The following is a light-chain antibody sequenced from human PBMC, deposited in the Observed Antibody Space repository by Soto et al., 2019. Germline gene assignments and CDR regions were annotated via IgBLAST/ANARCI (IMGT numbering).Light chain of an antibody. CDR2: DVN. CDR3: SSYTSSTSYV. Sequence: QSVLTQPASVSWSPGQSITISCTGTSSDVGGYDYVSWYQQHPGKAPKLMIYDVNNRPSGVSNRFSGSKSGNTASLTISGLQAEDEASYYCSSYTSSTSYVFGTGTKVTVL. V-gene: IGLV2-14*01. CDR1: SSDVGGYDY. J-gene: IGLJ1*01.